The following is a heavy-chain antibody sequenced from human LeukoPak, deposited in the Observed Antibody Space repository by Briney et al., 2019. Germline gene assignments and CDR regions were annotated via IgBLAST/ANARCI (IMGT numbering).Heavy chain of an antibody. D-gene: IGHD3-22*01. J-gene: IGHJ4*02. CDR3: AKDLSSGYFDY. Sequence: GGSLRLSCAASGFTFSSYGMHWVRQAPGKGLEWVAVISYDGSNKYYADSVKGRFTISRDNPKNTLYLQMNSLRAEDTAVYYCAKDLSSGYFDYWGQGTLVTVSS. V-gene: IGHV3-30*18. CDR2: ISYDGSNK. CDR1: GFTFSSYG.